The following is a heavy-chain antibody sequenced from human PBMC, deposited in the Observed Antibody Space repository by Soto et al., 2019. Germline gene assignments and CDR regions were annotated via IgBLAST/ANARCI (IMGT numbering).Heavy chain of an antibody. J-gene: IGHJ4*02. CDR2: ISSSSSYI. D-gene: IGHD3-22*01. Sequence: GGSLRLSCAASGFTFSSYSMNWVRQAPGKGLEWVSSISSSSSYIYYADSVKGRFTISRDNAKNSLYLQMNSLRAEDTAVYYCARGGYYYDSSGYYLDYGGQGTLVTVSS. V-gene: IGHV3-21*01. CDR3: ARGGYYYDSSGYYLDY. CDR1: GFTFSSYS.